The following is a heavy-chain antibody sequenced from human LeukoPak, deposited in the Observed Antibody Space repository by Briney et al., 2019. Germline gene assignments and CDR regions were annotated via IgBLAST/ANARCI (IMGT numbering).Heavy chain of an antibody. V-gene: IGHV3-23*01. D-gene: IGHD2-15*01. Sequence: GGSLRLSCAASGFTFSSSAMSWVRQAPGKGLEWVSAISNNGGYTYYADSVQGRFTISRDNSKSTLCLQMNSLRAEDTAVYYCAKRLGYCSDGSCYFPYWGQGALVTVSS. CDR1: GFTFSSSA. J-gene: IGHJ4*02. CDR3: AKRLGYCSDGSCYFPY. CDR2: ISNNGGYT.